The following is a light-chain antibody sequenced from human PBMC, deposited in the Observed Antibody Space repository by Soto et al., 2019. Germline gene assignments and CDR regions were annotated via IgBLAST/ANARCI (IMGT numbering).Light chain of an antibody. Sequence: EIVLTQSRATLSLSPGERATFSCKASQSVGNYLAWYQQKPGQAPRPLISDASNRATGIPARFSGSGSGTDSTLTISSLEPEDLALYYCQQRSTWPYTFGQGTKLEIK. CDR2: DAS. J-gene: IGKJ2*01. CDR3: QQRSTWPYT. CDR1: QSVGNY. V-gene: IGKV3-11*01.